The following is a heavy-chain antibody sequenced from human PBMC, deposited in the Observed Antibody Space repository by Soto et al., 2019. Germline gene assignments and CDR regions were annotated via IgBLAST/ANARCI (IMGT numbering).Heavy chain of an antibody. CDR1: GASISGFY. V-gene: IGHV4-4*07. CDR3: VRDGTKTLRDWFDP. D-gene: IGHD1-1*01. J-gene: IGHJ5*02. Sequence: SETLSLTCTVSGASISGFYWCWIRKSAGKGLEWIGRIYATGTTDYNPSLKSRVMMSVDTSKKQFSLKLRSVTAADTAVYYCVRDGTKTLRDWFDPWGQGISVTVSS. CDR2: IYATGTT.